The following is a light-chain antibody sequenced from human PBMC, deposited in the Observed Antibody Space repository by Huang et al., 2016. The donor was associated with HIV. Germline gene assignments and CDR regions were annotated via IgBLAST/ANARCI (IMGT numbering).Light chain of an antibody. CDR3: QQSNWT. V-gene: IGKV1-5*01. CDR1: QNIASW. CDR2: DAS. J-gene: IGKJ1*01. Sequence: DIQMTQSPSTLSASVGDRVTITCRASQNIASWLAWNQQKSGKAPKLLIYDASSLESGVPSSFSGSGSGTEFTLTINSLQSDNFATHSCQQSNWTFGQGTKVESK.